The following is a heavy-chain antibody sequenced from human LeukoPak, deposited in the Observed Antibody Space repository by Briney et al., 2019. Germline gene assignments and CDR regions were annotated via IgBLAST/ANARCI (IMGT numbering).Heavy chain of an antibody. J-gene: IGHJ2*01. CDR1: GFTFSSYG. V-gene: IGHV3-30*18. Sequence: GGSLRLSCAASGFTFSSYGMHWVRQAPGKGLEWVAVISYDGSNKYYADSVKGRFTISRDNSKNTLYLQMNSLRAEDTAVYYCAKGPGYCSGGSCLNWYFDLWGRCTLVTVSS. CDR3: AKGPGYCSGGSCLNWYFDL. CDR2: ISYDGSNK. D-gene: IGHD2-15*01.